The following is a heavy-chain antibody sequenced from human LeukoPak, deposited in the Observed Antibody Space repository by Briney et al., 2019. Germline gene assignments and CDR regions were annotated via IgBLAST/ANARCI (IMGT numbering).Heavy chain of an antibody. CDR2: IYRGGRT. V-gene: IGHV3-53*04. CDR1: GFIVSSNS. CDR3: ARVDYYDNSDYYAFDI. Sequence: PGGSLRLSCAASGFIVSSNSMTWVRQAPGKGLEWVSVIYRGGRTYYTDSVKGRFTIFRHNSKNTLYLQTNSLRTEDTAVYYCARVDYYDNSDYYAFDIWGQGTMVTVSS. J-gene: IGHJ3*02. D-gene: IGHD3-22*01.